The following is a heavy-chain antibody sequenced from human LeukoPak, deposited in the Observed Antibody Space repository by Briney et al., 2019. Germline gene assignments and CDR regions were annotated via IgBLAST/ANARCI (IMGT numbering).Heavy chain of an antibody. CDR2: ITSSSSYI. D-gene: IGHD4-17*01. V-gene: IGHV3-21*01. CDR1: GFTFSSYS. J-gene: IGHJ4*02. Sequence: GGSLRLSCAASGFTFSSYSMNWVRQAPGKGLELVSSITSSSSYIYYADSVKGRFTISRDNAKNSLYLQMNSLRADDTAVYYCARDYGAGDYAYWGQGTLVTVSS. CDR3: ARDYGAGDYAY.